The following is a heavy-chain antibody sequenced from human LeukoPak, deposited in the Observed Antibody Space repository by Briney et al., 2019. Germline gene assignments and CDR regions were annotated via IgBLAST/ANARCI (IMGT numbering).Heavy chain of an antibody. CDR1: GASVTTYY. J-gene: IGHJ4*02. CDR2: IHYSGNT. Sequence: SETLSLTCTVSGASVTTYYWSWIRQPPGKGLESIAYIHYSGNTNYNPSPKSRVTMAIDTSKNQISLNLTSVTAADTAVYYCARVRGASYIDSWGQGTLVTVSS. D-gene: IGHD1-26*01. CDR3: ARVRGASYIDS. V-gene: IGHV4-59*02.